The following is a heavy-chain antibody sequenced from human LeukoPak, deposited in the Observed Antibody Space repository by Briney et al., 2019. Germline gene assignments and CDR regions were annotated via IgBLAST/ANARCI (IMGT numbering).Heavy chain of an antibody. CDR1: GGSITSSNYY. V-gene: IGHV4-39*01. J-gene: IGHJ4*02. D-gene: IGHD3-22*01. CDR3: ARHGPGYYDFDY. Sequence: PSETLSLTCTVSGGSITSSNYYWGWIRQPPGKGLEWIGSIYYSGRTFHNPSLKSRVTISVDTSKNQFSLKLSSVTAADTAVCYCARHGPGYYDFDYWGQGTLVTVSS. CDR2: IYYSGRT.